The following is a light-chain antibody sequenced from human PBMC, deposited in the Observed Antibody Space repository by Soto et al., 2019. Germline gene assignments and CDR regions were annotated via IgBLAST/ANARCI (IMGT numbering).Light chain of an antibody. J-gene: IGKJ2*01. Sequence: PGERATLSCRASQGVSSYLAWYQQKPGQAPRLLIYGASSRPTGIPDRFSGSGSGTDFSLSISRLEPEDFAVYYCQQYGGSPRTFGQGTKVEIK. CDR1: QGVSSY. CDR2: GAS. CDR3: QQYGGSPRT. V-gene: IGKV3-20*01.